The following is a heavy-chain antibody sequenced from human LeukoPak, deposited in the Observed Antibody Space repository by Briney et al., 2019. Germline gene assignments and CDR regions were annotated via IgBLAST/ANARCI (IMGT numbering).Heavy chain of an antibody. CDR1: GYTFTGYY. J-gene: IGHJ6*03. V-gene: IGHV1-2*02. CDR3: ARSCSSTSCTLSGYYYYMYV. D-gene: IGHD2-2*01. CDR2: INPNSGGT. Sequence: ASVKVSCKASGYTFTGYYMHWVRQAPGQGLEWMGWINPNSGGTNYAQKFQGRVTMTRDTSISTAYMELSRLRSDDTAVYYCARSCSSTSCTLSGYYYYMYVWGKGTTVTVSS.